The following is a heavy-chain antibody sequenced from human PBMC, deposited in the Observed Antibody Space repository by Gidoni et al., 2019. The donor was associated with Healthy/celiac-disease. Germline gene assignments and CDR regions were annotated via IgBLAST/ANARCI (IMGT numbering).Heavy chain of an antibody. V-gene: IGHV1-8*01. D-gene: IGHD6-19*01. CDR3: ASTERGSGWYDDYYYYGMDV. Sequence: QGQLVQSGAAVTQPGPSVKVSCKAPGYTFTSYELNWVRQATGQGLEWKGWMNPNSGNTGYAQKFQGRVTMTRNTSISTAYMELSSLRSEDTAVYYCASTERGSGWYDDYYYYGMDVWGQGTTVTVSS. CDR1: GYTFTSYE. J-gene: IGHJ6*02. CDR2: MNPNSGNT.